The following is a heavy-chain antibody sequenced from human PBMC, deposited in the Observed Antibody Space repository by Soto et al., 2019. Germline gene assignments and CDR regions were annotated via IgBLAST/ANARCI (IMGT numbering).Heavy chain of an antibody. CDR1: GFTFSSYS. V-gene: IGHV3-48*02. CDR2: ISSSSSTV. Sequence: GGSLRLSCAASGFTFSSYSMNWVRQAPGKGLEWVSYISSSSSTVYYADSVKGRFTISRDSAKNSVYLQMNSLRDEDTAVYYCARSSAADYWGQGTLVTVSS. CDR3: ARSSAADY. D-gene: IGHD2-15*01. J-gene: IGHJ4*02.